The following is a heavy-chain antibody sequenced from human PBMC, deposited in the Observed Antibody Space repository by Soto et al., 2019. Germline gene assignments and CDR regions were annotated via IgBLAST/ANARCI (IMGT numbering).Heavy chain of an antibody. CDR2: IYHSGST. V-gene: IGHV4-38-2*01. Sequence: PSETLSLTCAVSGYSISRGFYWGWIRQPPGKRLEWIGNIYHSGSTYSNPSLKSRVNMSVDTSENQFSLKLSSVTATDTALYYCARGALESSAYFDYWGPGILVTVSS. D-gene: IGHD1-1*01. J-gene: IGHJ4*02. CDR1: GYSISRGFY. CDR3: ARGALESSAYFDY.